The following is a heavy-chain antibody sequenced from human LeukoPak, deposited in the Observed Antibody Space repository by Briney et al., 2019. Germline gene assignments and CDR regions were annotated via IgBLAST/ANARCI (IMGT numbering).Heavy chain of an antibody. Sequence: GGSLRLSCAASGFTFSSYWMSWVRQGPGKGLECVANIKQDGSEKYYVDSVKGRFTISRDNAKNSLYLQMNSLRPEDTAVYYCASETVGYCSSTTCYNDWLDPWGQGTLVTVSS. CDR2: IKQDGSEK. V-gene: IGHV3-7*05. CDR3: ASETVGYCSSTTCYNDWLDP. J-gene: IGHJ5*02. D-gene: IGHD2-2*02. CDR1: GFTFSSYW.